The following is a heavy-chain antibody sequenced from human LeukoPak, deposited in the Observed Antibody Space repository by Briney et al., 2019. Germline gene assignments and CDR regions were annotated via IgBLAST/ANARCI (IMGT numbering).Heavy chain of an antibody. CDR1: GFTFSSYS. V-gene: IGHV3-21*01. CDR3: ARAGYDILTGYYIDY. Sequence: PGGSLRLSCAASGFTFSSYSMNWVRQAPGKGLEWVSSISSSSSYIYYADSVKGRFTISRDNAKNSLYLQMNSLRAEDTAVYYCARAGYDILTGYYIDYWGQGTLVTVSS. J-gene: IGHJ4*02. D-gene: IGHD3-9*01. CDR2: ISSSSSYI.